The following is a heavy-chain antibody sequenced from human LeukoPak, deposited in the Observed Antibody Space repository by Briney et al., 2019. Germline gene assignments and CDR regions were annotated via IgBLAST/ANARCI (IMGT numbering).Heavy chain of an antibody. CDR3: ARPQQGGTTRSHGLDV. J-gene: IGHJ6*02. Sequence: GRSLRLSCAASGFTFSNSWMQWVRQVPGKGLVWVSRINTDGTSTRYADSVRGRFIISKDNAKNTLYLQTNSLSAEDTAVYYCARPQQGGTTRSHGLDVWGQGTTVSVFS. V-gene: IGHV3-74*01. CDR1: GFTFSNSW. D-gene: IGHD2-2*01. CDR2: INTDGTST.